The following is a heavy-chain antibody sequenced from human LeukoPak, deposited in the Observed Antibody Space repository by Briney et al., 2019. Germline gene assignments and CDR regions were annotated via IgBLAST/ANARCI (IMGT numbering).Heavy chain of an antibody. Sequence: GGSLRLSCAASGFTFSSYGMSWVRQAPGKGLEWVSAISGSGGSTYYADSVKGRFTISRDNSKNTLYLQMNSLRVEDTAVYYCASLAGGYFFDHWGQGTLVTVSS. CDR3: ASLAGGYFFDH. J-gene: IGHJ4*02. CDR2: ISGSGGST. D-gene: IGHD1-26*01. V-gene: IGHV3-23*01. CDR1: GFTFSSYG.